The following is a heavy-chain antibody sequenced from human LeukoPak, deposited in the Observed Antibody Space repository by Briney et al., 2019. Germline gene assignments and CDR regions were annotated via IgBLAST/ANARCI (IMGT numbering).Heavy chain of an antibody. D-gene: IGHD3-10*01. V-gene: IGHV1-2*06. CDR2: ININSGGT. CDR1: GYTFTGYY. J-gene: IGHJ3*02. Sequence: ASVKVSCKASGYTFTGYYMHWVRQAPGRGLEWMGRININSGGTNYAQTFQGRVTVTRDTSISTAYMELSRLRSDDTAVYYCAVIGELFDIWGQGTMVTVSS. CDR3: AVIGELFDI.